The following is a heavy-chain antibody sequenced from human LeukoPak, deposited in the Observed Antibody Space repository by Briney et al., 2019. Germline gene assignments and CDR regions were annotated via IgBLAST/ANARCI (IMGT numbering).Heavy chain of an antibody. CDR2: VYSGGST. CDR1: EFTVSSDY. D-gene: IGHD3-10*01. CDR3: ARDYTLVRGVIITYYYYGMDV. V-gene: IGHV3-53*05. J-gene: IGHJ6*02. Sequence: PEGSLRLSCVASEFTVSSDYMSWVRQAPGKGLEWISVVYSGGSTFYADSVKGRFTISRDNSKNTLYLQMNSLRAEDTAVYYCARDYTLVRGVIITYYYYGMDVWGQGTTVTVSS.